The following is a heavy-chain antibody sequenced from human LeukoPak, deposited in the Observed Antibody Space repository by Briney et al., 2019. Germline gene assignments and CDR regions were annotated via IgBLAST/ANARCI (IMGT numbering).Heavy chain of an antibody. J-gene: IGHJ6*03. CDR1: GYTFTSYD. D-gene: IGHD3-10*01. Sequence: GASVKVSCKASGYTFTSYDINWVRQATGQGLGWMGWMNPNSGNTGYAQKFQGRVTMTRNTSISTAYMELSSLRSEDTAVYYCAREITMVRGVHYYYYMDVWGKGTTVTISS. V-gene: IGHV1-8*01. CDR3: AREITMVRGVHYYYYMDV. CDR2: MNPNSGNT.